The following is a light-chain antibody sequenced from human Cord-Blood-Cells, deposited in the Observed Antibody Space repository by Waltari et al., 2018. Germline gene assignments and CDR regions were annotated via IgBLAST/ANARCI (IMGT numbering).Light chain of an antibody. J-gene: IGKJ1*01. V-gene: IGKV4-1*01. CDR3: QQYYSTPPT. CDR1: QSVLYSSNNKNY. CDR2: WAS. Sequence: DIVMTQSPDSLAVPLGERATINCKSSQSVLYSSNNKNYLVWYQQKPGQPPKLLIYWASTRESGVPDRFSGSGSGTDFTLTISSLQAEDVAVYYCQQYYSTPPTFGQGTKVEIK.